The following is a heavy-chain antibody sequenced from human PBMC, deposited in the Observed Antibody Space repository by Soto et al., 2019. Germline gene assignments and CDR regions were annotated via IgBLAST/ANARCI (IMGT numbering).Heavy chain of an antibody. D-gene: IGHD2-15*01. CDR3: AKVRVVAATLWLRAFDY. J-gene: IGHJ4*02. Sequence: GGSLRLSCAASGFTFSSYAMSWVRQAPGKGLEWVSAISGSGGSTYYADSVKGRFTISRDNSKNTLYLQMNSLRAEDTAVYYCAKVRVVAATLWLRAFDYWGQGTLVTVSS. CDR2: ISGSGGST. V-gene: IGHV3-23*01. CDR1: GFTFSSYA.